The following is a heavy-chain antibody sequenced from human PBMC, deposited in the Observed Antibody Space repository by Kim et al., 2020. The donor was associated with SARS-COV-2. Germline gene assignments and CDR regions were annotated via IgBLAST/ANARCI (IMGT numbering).Heavy chain of an antibody. V-gene: IGHV4-39*01. Sequence: SETLSLTCTVSGGSISSSSYYWGWIRQPPGKGLEWIGSIYYSGSTYYNPSLKSRVTISVDTSKNQFSLKLSSVTAADTAVYYCASHNMVRGVIVRPVRLNWFDPWGQGTLVTVSS. CDR1: GGSISSSSYY. CDR3: ASHNMVRGVIVRPVRLNWFDP. J-gene: IGHJ5*02. CDR2: IYYSGST. D-gene: IGHD3-10*01.